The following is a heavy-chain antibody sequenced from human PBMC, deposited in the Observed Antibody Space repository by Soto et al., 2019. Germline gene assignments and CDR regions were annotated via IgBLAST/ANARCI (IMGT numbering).Heavy chain of an antibody. J-gene: IGHJ6*02. CDR3: AREVGIAAAGDYYGMDV. CDR1: GFTFSSYA. D-gene: IGHD6-13*01. Sequence: QVQLVESGGGVVQPGRSLRLSCAASGFTFSSYAMHWVRQAPGKGLEWVAVISYDGSNKYYADSVKGRFTISRDNSKNLXYLQMNSLRAEDTAVYYCAREVGIAAAGDYYGMDVWGQGTTVTVSS. CDR2: ISYDGSNK. V-gene: IGHV3-30-3*01.